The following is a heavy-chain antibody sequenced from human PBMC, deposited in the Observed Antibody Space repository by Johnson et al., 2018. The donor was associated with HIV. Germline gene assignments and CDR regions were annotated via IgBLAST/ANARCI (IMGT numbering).Heavy chain of an antibody. D-gene: IGHD1-1*01. CDR1: GFSFNDAW. CDR2: VIGATDGATI. Sequence: EVQLVESGGGLVKPGGSLRLSCAASGFSFNDAWMNWVRHTPGKGVDWVCRVIGATDGATIDYAAPVKGRFTIARAGSKNTLYLLMKSLKTEDTGIYYCTTGLYWNDAFDIWGQGTMVSVSS. CDR3: TTGLYWNDAFDI. J-gene: IGHJ3*02. V-gene: IGHV3-15*01.